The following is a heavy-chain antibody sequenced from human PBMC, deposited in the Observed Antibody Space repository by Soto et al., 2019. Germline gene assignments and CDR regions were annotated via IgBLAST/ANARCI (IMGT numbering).Heavy chain of an antibody. V-gene: IGHV3-23*01. CDR1: GFTFSNYA. CDR3: ARGNTSIQGDLSHYNGLDV. J-gene: IGHJ6*02. D-gene: IGHD3-10*01. Sequence: GGSLRLSCAVSGFTFSNYAMNWVRQAPGKGLEWVSVISGSGGGAYYADSVQGRFTISRDNARKSVYLQMNSLRVEDTAIYYCARGNTSIQGDLSHYNGLDVWGQGTTVTAP. CDR2: ISGSGGGA.